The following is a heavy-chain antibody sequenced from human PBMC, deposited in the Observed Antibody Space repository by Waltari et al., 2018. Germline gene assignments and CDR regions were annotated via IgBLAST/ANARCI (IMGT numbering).Heavy chain of an antibody. CDR2: IRYDGSNK. Sequence: QVQLVESGGGVVQPGGSLRLSCAASGFPFGSYGLHWVGQAPGKGLEWVAFIRYDGSNKYYADSVKGRFTISRDNSKNTLYLQMNSLRAEDTAVYYCAKDSYSGSYFVYWGQGTLVTVSS. D-gene: IGHD1-26*01. J-gene: IGHJ4*02. CDR3: AKDSYSGSYFVY. CDR1: GFPFGSYG. V-gene: IGHV3-30*02.